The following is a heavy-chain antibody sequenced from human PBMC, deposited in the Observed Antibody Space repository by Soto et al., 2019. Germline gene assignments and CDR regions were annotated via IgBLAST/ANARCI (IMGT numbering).Heavy chain of an antibody. Sequence: ESGSYAGEPTQTLTLPCTFSGFSLSTSGMCVSWIRQPPGKALEWLALIDWDDDKYYSTSLKTRLTISKDTSKNQVVLTMTNMDPVDTATYYCARAGYYYYYGMDVWGQGTTVTVSS. CDR3: ARAGYYYYYGMDV. V-gene: IGHV2-70*01. D-gene: IGHD6-13*01. CDR1: GFSLSTSGMC. J-gene: IGHJ6*02. CDR2: IDWDDDK.